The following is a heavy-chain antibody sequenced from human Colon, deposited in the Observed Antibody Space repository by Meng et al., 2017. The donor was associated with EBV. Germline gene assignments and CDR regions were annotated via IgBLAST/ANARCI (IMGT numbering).Heavy chain of an antibody. D-gene: IGHD3-10*01. CDR3: ARRRGGSGRDC. Sequence: LQLQGPGPGLVTPSETLSLTCTVSGGSISSNGYYWDWVRQPPGKGLEWIGAIYHSGSTSYNPSLQSRVTMFVDTSKNQFSLMLTSVTATDTAVYYCARRRGGSGRDCWGQGTLVTVSS. CDR2: IYHSGST. V-gene: IGHV4-39*01. CDR1: GGSISSNGYY. J-gene: IGHJ4*02.